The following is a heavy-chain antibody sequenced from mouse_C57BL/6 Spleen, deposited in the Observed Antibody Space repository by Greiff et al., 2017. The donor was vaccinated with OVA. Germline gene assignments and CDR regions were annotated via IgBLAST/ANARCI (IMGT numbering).Heavy chain of an antibody. CDR1: GYTFTSYW. V-gene: IGHV1-53*01. J-gene: IGHJ2*01. CDR2: INPSNGGT. Sequence: QVQLQQPGTELVKPGASVKLSCKASGYTFTSYWMHWVKQRPGQGLEWIGNINPSNGGTNYNEKFKSKATLTVDKSSSTAYMQLSSLTSEDAAVYYCARGTYGDYPYFDDWGQGTTLTVSS. D-gene: IGHD1-1*01. CDR3: ARGTYGDYPYFDD.